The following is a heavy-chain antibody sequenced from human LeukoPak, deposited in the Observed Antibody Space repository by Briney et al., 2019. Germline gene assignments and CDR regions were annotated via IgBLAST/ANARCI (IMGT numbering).Heavy chain of an antibody. CDR2: IIHSGST. V-gene: IGHV4-34*12. D-gene: IGHD2-2*01. Sequence: PSETLSLTCAVYGGSFSGYYWSWIRQPPGKGLEWLGEIIHSGSTNYNPSIKSRVTISVDTSKNQFSLKLSSVTAADTAVYYCARVRSIVVVPANTRFDYWGQGTLVTVSS. J-gene: IGHJ4*02. CDR1: GGSFSGYY. CDR3: ARVRSIVVVPANTRFDY.